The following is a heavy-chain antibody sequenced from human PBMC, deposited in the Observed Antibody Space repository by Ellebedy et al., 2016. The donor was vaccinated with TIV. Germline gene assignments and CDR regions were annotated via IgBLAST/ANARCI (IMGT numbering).Heavy chain of an antibody. CDR1: GYTFTTYW. Sequence: GESLKISCKGSGYTFTTYWIAWVRQMPGKGLERMGIIYPGDSDTRYSPSFQGQVTISADRSNRTAFLQWSSLKPSDTAIYYCARRSSQGHVDFWGQGTLVTVSS. CDR2: IYPGDSDT. V-gene: IGHV5-51*01. CDR3: ARRSSQGHVDF. J-gene: IGHJ4*02. D-gene: IGHD6-6*01.